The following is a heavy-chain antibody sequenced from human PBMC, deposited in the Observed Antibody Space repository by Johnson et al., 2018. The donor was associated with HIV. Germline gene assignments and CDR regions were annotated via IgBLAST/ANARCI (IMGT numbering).Heavy chain of an antibody. CDR3: AREGWETTMIQGAFDI. V-gene: IGHV3-74*01. D-gene: IGHD3-10*01. CDR2: VNWNGGST. J-gene: IGHJ3*02. Sequence: VQLVESGGGLVQPGGSLRLSCAASGFTFSSYWMHWVRQVPGKGLEWVSGVNWNGGSTGYGDSVKGRFTISRDNAKNSLYLQMNSLRVEDTAIYYCAREGWETTMIQGAFDIWGQGTMVTVSS. CDR1: GFTFSSYW.